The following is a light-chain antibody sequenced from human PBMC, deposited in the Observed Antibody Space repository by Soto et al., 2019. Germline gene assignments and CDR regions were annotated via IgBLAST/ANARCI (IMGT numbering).Light chain of an antibody. V-gene: IGKV1-5*01. CDR2: DAS. CDR3: LQDYNYPWT. J-gene: IGKJ1*01. CDR1: QSVSSN. Sequence: EILMTQSPATLSVSPGERATLSCRASQSVSSNLAWCQQKPGKAPKLLIYDASSLESGVPSRFSGSGSGTDFTLTITSLQPEDFATYYCLQDYNYPWTFGQGTKVDIK.